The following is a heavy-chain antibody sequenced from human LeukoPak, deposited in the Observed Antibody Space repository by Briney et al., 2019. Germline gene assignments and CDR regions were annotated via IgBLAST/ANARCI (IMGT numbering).Heavy chain of an antibody. V-gene: IGHV3-30-3*01. J-gene: IGHJ4*02. CDR2: ISYDGRNK. Sequence: PGRSLRLSCAVSGFTFSSYAMHWLRQAPGKGLEWVAVISYDGRNKYYADSEKRRFTISRDNSRNPLYLQMNSLRAEDTAVYYCARDRALPITIFGVVKDRNDYWGQGTLVTVSS. D-gene: IGHD3-3*01. CDR3: ARDRALPITIFGVVKDRNDY. CDR1: GFTFSSYA.